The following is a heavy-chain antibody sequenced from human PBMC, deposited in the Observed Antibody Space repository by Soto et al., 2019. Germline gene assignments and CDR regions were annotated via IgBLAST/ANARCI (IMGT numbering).Heavy chain of an antibody. CDR2: INAGNGNT. J-gene: IGHJ4*02. CDR1: GYTFTSYA. D-gene: IGHD3-10*01. Sequence: QVQLVQSGAEVKKPGASVKVSCKASGYTFTSYAMHWVRQAPGQRLEWMGWINAGNGNTKYSQKFQGRVTTTRDTSASTAYMELSSLRSEDTAVYYCARDLRGSRNYWGQGTLVTVSS. V-gene: IGHV1-3*01. CDR3: ARDLRGSRNY.